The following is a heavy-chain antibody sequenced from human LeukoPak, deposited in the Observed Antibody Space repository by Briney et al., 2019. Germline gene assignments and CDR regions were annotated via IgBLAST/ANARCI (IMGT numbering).Heavy chain of an antibody. J-gene: IGHJ4*02. CDR1: GGSISGYY. V-gene: IGHV4-59*08. Sequence: SETLSLTCTVSGGSISGYYWSWIRQPPGKGLEWIGYIYYSGSTNYNPSLKSRVTISVDTSKNQFSLKLSSVTAADTAVYYCARHQRDYYDSSGYRRPFDYWGQGTLVTVSS. CDR2: IYYSGST. D-gene: IGHD3-22*01. CDR3: ARHQRDYYDSSGYRRPFDY.